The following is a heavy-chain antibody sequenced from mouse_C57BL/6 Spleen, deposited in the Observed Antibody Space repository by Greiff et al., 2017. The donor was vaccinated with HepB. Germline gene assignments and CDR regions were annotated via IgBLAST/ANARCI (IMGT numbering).Heavy chain of an antibody. V-gene: IGHV1-82*01. D-gene: IGHD2-4*01. J-gene: IGHJ1*03. CDR2: IYPGDGDT. Sequence: VKLQESGPELVKPGASVKISCKASGYAFSSSWMNWVKQRPGKGLEWIGRIYPGDGDTNYNGKFKGKATLTADKSSSTAYMQLSSLTSEDSAVYFCANDYDPWYFDVWGTGTTVTVSS. CDR3: ANDYDPWYFDV. CDR1: GYAFSSSW.